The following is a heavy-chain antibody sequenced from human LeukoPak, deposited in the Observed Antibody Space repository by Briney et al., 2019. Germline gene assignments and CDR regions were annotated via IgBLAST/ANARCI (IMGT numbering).Heavy chain of an antibody. V-gene: IGHV3-9*03. CDR3: AKDSSSWLSNWFDP. CDR2: ISWNSGSI. Sequence: GGTLRLSCAASGFTFSSYGMSWVRQAPGKGLEWVSGISWNSGSIGYADSVKGRFTISRDNVKNSLYLQMNSLRAEDMALYYCAKDSSSWLSNWFDPWGQGTLVTVSS. J-gene: IGHJ5*02. CDR1: GFTFSSYG. D-gene: IGHD6-13*01.